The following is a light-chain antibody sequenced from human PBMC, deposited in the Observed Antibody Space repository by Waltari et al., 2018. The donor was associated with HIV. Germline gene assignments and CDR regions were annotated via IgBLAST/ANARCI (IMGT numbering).Light chain of an antibody. Sequence: QSALTQPRSVSGSPGQSVTISCTATSSHVGGYNYVSWYQQHPGKAPKVRIYDVSKRPSGVPDRFSGSKSGNTASLTISGLQAEDEADYYCCSYAGSYTYVFGTGTKVTVL. CDR1: SSHVGGYNY. V-gene: IGLV2-11*02. CDR2: DVS. J-gene: IGLJ1*01. CDR3: CSYAGSYTYV.